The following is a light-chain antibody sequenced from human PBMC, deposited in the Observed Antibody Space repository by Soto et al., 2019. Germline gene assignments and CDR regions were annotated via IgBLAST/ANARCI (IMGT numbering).Light chain of an antibody. V-gene: IGKV1-8*01. CDR3: QQYYSYPRT. CDR1: QGISSY. CDR2: AAS. Sequence: AIRMTQSPSSLSASTGDRVTITCRASQGISSYLAWYQQKPGKAPKLLIYAASTLQSGVPSRFSGSGSGTDFTLTISCLHSEDVATYYCQQYYSYPRTFGQGTKVEIK. J-gene: IGKJ1*01.